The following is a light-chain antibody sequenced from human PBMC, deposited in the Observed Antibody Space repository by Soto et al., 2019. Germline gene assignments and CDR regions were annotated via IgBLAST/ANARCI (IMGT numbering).Light chain of an antibody. CDR2: AAS. J-gene: IGKJ5*01. CDR1: QTITSD. CDR3: HQSYDIPT. Sequence: DIQITQSPSSLSASVGVRVTITCRASQTITSDLNWYQQRPGKAPKLLIYAASNLQSGVPSRFSGSGSGTDFTLTISSLQPEDFATYYCHQSYDIPTFGQGTRLEIK. V-gene: IGKV1-39*01.